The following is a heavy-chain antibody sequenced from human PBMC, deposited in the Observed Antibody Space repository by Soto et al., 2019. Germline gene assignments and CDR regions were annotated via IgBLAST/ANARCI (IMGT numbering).Heavy chain of an antibody. D-gene: IGHD3-22*01. CDR1: GFTFTSSA. CDR2: IVVGSGNT. V-gene: IGHV1-58*01. CDR3: AAEGRKYYYDSSGYYP. J-gene: IGHJ5*02. Sequence: VASVKVSCKASGFTFTSSAVQWVRQARGQRLEWIGWIVVGSGNTNYAQKFQERVTITRDMSTSTAYMELSSLRSEDTAVYYCAAEGRKYYYDSSGYYPWGQGTLVTVSS.